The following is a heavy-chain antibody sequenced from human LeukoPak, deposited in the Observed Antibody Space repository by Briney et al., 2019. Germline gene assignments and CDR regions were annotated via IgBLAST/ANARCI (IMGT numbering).Heavy chain of an antibody. CDR3: ARGGTYLSAFDI. J-gene: IGHJ3*02. V-gene: IGHV3-53*01. D-gene: IGHD1-26*01. CDR1: GFTVSSNY. Sequence: GGSLRLSCAASGFTVSSNYMSWVRQAPGKGLEWVSIIYSGGSTFYADSVKGRFTISRDNSKNTLYLQMNSLRAEDTAVYYCARGGTYLSAFDIWGQGTMVTVSS. CDR2: IYSGGST.